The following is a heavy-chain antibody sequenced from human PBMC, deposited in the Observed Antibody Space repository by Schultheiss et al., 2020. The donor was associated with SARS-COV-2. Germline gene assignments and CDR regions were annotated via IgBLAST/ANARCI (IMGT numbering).Heavy chain of an antibody. CDR2: INHSGST. D-gene: IGHD2-15*01. J-gene: IGHJ4*02. CDR3: ATRYCSGGSCAFV. CDR1: GGSVSSGSYY. Sequence: SETLSLTCTVSGGSVSSGSYYWSWIRQPPGKGLEWIGEINHSGSTNYNPSLKSRVTISVDTSKNQFSLKLSSVTAADTAVYYCATRYCSGGSCAFVWGQGTLVTVSS. V-gene: IGHV4-39*07.